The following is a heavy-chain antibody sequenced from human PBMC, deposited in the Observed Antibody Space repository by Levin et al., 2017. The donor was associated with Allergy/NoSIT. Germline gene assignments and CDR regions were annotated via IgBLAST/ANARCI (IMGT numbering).Heavy chain of an antibody. CDR2: SSSSSGHT. Sequence: PGGSLRLSCAASGFTISDYYMSWIRQAPGKGLEWLSYSSSSSGHTNYADSVKGRFTISSDNAKNSLYLHMNSLRAEDTAVYYCARDDAVVVAATRHLGFDYWGQGTLVTVSS. D-gene: IGHD2-15*01. J-gene: IGHJ4*02. V-gene: IGHV3-11*05. CDR1: GFTISDYY. CDR3: ARDDAVVVAATRHLGFDY.